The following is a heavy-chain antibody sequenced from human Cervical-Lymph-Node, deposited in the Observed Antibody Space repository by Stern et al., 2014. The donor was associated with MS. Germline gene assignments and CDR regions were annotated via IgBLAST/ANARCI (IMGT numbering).Heavy chain of an antibody. CDR1: GGSFSSFD. V-gene: IGHV1-69*01. D-gene: IGHD6-13*01. CDR3: ARHEGGIAAN. Sequence: QMQLVQSGAEVKEPESSVKVSCKASGGSFSSFDIGWLRQAPGHGLEWLGVIMSIFGTTNYAQKFQGRVTFTADESTTTAYMELSSLRSDDTAVYYCARHEGGIAANWGQGTLVTVSS. CDR2: IMSIFGTT. J-gene: IGHJ4*02.